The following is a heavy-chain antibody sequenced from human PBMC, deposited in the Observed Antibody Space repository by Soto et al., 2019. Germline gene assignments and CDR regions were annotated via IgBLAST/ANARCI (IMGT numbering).Heavy chain of an antibody. J-gene: IGHJ4*02. CDR2: IYHSGSA. D-gene: IGHD6-13*01. V-gene: IGHV4-30-2*01. CDR1: GGSISSGGYS. CDR3: ARTYSSSWSPFEY. Sequence: RASETLSLTCAVFGGSISSGGYSWSWIRQPPGKGLEWIGYIYHSGSAYYNPSLKSRVTISVDTSKNQFSLKLSSVTAADTAVHYCARTYSSSWSPFEYWGQGTLVTVSS.